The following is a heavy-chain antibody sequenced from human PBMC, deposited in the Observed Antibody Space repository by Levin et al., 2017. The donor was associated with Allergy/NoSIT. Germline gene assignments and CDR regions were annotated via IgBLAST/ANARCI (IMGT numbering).Heavy chain of an antibody. V-gene: IGHV3-72*01. CDR1: GFTFSDYY. CDR2: TRNKANSYTT. J-gene: IGHJ4*02. Sequence: GESLKISCAASGFTFSDYYMDWVRQAPGKGLEWVGRTRNKANSYTTEYAASVKGRFTISRDDSKNSLYLQMNGLKTEDTAVYYCTRVRGKAVTTNYFDYWGQGTLVTVSS. D-gene: IGHD4-17*01. CDR3: TRVRGKAVTTNYFDY.